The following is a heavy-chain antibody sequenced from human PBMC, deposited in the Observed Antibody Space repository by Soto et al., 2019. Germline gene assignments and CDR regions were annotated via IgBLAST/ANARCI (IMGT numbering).Heavy chain of an antibody. V-gene: IGHV3-23*01. J-gene: IGHJ5*02. Sequence: PGGSLRLSCAASGFTFSSYAMSWVRQAPGKGLEWVSAIRASSGITYYADSAKGRFTISRDNSKNTLYLQMNSLRAEDTAVYYCAKGGDSSSWKNWFDPWGQGTLVTVSS. CDR3: AKGGDSSSWKNWFDP. CDR1: GFTFSSYA. D-gene: IGHD6-13*01. CDR2: IRASSGIT.